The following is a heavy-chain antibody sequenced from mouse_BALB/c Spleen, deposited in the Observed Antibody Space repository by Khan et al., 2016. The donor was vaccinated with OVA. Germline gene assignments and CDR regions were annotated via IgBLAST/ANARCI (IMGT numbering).Heavy chain of an antibody. V-gene: IGHV1S137*01. CDR3: ATPAYDGYYDY. J-gene: IGHJ2*01. CDR2: ISTYSGNT. CDR1: GYTFTDYA. D-gene: IGHD2-3*01. Sequence: QIQLVQSGPELVRPGVSVKISCKGSGYTFTDYAMYWVKQSHAKSLEWIGLISTYSGNTNYNQKFRGKATMTVDKSSSTAYMELARLTSEDSAIYYCATPAYDGYYDYWGQGITLTVSS.